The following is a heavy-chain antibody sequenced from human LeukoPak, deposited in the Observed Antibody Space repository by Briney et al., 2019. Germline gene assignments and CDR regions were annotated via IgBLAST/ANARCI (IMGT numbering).Heavy chain of an antibody. CDR3: ASGRKVGATNFDY. Sequence: GGSLRLSCAASGFTFNIYWMHWVRQAPGKGLVWVSRINTDGSSTNYADSVKGRFTISRDNSKNTLYLQMNSLRAEDTAVYYCASGRKVGATNFDYWGQGTLVTVSS. V-gene: IGHV3-74*01. J-gene: IGHJ4*02. CDR2: INTDGSST. CDR1: GFTFNIYW. D-gene: IGHD1-26*01.